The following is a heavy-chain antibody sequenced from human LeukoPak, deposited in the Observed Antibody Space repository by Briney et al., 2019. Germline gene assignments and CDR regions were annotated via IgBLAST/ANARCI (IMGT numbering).Heavy chain of an antibody. CDR1: GYTFTSYY. V-gene: IGHV1-46*01. J-gene: IGHJ4*02. CDR3: AKLPHYDYVWGSYRYRVDY. D-gene: IGHD3-16*02. Sequence: ASVKVSCKASGYTFTSYYMHWVRQAPGQGLEWMGIINPSGGSTSYAQKFQGRVTMTRDTSTSTVYMELSSLRSEDTAVYYCAKLPHYDYVWGSYRYRVDYWGQGTLVTVSS. CDR2: INPSGGST.